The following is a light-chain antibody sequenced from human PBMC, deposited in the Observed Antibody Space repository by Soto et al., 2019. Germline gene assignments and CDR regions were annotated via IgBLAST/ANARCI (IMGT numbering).Light chain of an antibody. CDR2: DAS. Sequence: EIVLTQSPATLSKTPGERATLSCRASQSVSSYFAWYQQKPGRAPRLLIYDASSRATGIPARFIGSGSGTDFTLTISSLEPEDFAVYYCQQRSNWPITFGQGTRLEIK. CDR3: QQRSNWPIT. CDR1: QSVSSY. V-gene: IGKV3-11*01. J-gene: IGKJ5*01.